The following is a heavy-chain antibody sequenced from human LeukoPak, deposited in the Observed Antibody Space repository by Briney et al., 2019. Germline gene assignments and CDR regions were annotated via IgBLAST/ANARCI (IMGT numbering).Heavy chain of an antibody. CDR2: ISSSSSYI. Sequence: GGSLRLSCAASGFTFSSYNMNWVRQAPGKGLEWVSSISSSSSYIYYADSVKGRFTISRDNAKNSLYLQMNGLRAEDTAVYYCARAGGDYEAFDIWGQGTMVTVSS. CDR1: GFTFSSYN. J-gene: IGHJ3*02. V-gene: IGHV3-21*01. CDR3: ARAGGDYEAFDI. D-gene: IGHD2-21*02.